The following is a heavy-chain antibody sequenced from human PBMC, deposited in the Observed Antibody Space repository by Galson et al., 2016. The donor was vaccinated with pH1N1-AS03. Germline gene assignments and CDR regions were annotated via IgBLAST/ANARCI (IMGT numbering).Heavy chain of an antibody. CDR1: GLTSSSYA. D-gene: IGHD3-16*01. V-gene: IGHV1-69*05. CDR3: ATGGNYFDIRRFDY. CDR2: VKGVFRTT. J-gene: IGHJ4*02. Sequence: SVKVSCKASGLTSSSYAISWVRQAPGQGLEWMGGVKGVFRTTNYAQKFQGRITITMDQPTGTAYMEVSSLRAEDTAVYYCATGGNYFDIRRFDYWGQGTPVTVFS.